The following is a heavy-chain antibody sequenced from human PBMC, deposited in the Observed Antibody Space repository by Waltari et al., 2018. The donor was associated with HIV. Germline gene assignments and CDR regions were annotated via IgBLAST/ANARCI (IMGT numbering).Heavy chain of an antibody. CDR3: AGRGGYLFDY. V-gene: IGHV4-34*01. D-gene: IGHD3-22*01. CDR2: IKHSGST. Sequence: QVQLQQWGAGLLKPSETLSLTCAVYGGSFSGYYWSWIRQPPGKGLEWIGEIKHSGSTNYNPSPRGRVTIAGDTSKNQFSLKLSSVTAADTAVYYCAGRGGYLFDYWGQGTLVTVSS. J-gene: IGHJ4*02. CDR1: GGSFSGYY.